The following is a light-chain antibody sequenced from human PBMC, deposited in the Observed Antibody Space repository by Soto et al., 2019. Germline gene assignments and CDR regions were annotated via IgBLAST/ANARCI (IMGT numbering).Light chain of an antibody. J-gene: IGKJ4*01. CDR2: AAS. V-gene: IGKV1-39*01. CDR3: QQSYSAPLT. Sequence: DIQMTQFPSSLSASVGERVTITCRASQNIGSHLNWYRQKPGESPRLLIHAASTLKTEVASRFSGSGSGTEFILTIASLQADDFASYYCQQSYSAPLTFGGGTKVEI. CDR1: QNIGSH.